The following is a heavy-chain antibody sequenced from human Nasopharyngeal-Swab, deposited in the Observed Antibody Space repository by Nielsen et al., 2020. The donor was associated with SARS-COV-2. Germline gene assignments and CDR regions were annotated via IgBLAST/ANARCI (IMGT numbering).Heavy chain of an antibody. J-gene: IGHJ6*02. CDR3: ARNRGDSSSWYVYYYGMDV. Sequence: SVKVSCKASGYTFTGYYMHWVRQAPGQGLEWMGGIIPIFGTANYAQKFQGRVTITADKSTSTAYMELSSLRSEDTAVYYCARNRGDSSSWYVYYYGMDVWGQGTTVTVSS. V-gene: IGHV1-69*06. D-gene: IGHD6-13*01. CDR2: IIPIFGTA. CDR1: GYTFTGYY.